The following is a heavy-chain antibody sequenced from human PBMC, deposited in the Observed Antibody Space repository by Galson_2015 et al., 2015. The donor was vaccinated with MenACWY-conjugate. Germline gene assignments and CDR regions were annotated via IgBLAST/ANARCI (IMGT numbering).Heavy chain of an antibody. D-gene: IGHD6-13*01. CDR3: ARGLSVAAAVSPFAY. Sequence: SLRLSCAASGFTFSSFWMHWVHQAPGKGLVWVSRMNRDGSSTSYADSVKGRFTISRDNAKNTLYLQMNSLRAEDTAVYYCARGLSVAAAVSPFAYWGQGTLVTVSS. V-gene: IGHV3-74*01. J-gene: IGHJ4*02. CDR2: MNRDGSST. CDR1: GFTFSSFW.